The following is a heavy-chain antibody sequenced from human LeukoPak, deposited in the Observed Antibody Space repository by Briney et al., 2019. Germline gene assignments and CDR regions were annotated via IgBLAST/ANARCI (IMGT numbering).Heavy chain of an antibody. Sequence: GASVKVSCKASGYTFTSYSMHWVRQAPGQGLEWMGWINPNSGGTNYAQKFQGRVTMTRDTSISTAYMELSRLRSDDTAVYYCARQDVVGATIYYYYYMDVWGKGTTVTVSS. CDR3: ARQDVVGATIYYYYYMDV. V-gene: IGHV1-2*02. D-gene: IGHD1-26*01. CDR1: GYTFTSYS. CDR2: INPNSGGT. J-gene: IGHJ6*03.